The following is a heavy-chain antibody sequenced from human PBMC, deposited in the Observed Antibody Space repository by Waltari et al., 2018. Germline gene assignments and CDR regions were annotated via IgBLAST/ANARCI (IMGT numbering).Heavy chain of an antibody. J-gene: IGHJ4*02. CDR3: ARDLGSDYGNRDY. CDR2: INPNSGDT. Sequence: QVHLVQSGAEVKKPGASVKVSCKASGYTFTGYYIQWVRRAAGQGLTWMGRINPNSGDTKYAQKFQGRVTLTRDTSINTAYMELSSLKSDDTAVYYCARDLGSDYGNRDYWGQGTLVTVPS. V-gene: IGHV1-2*06. CDR1: GYTFTGYY. D-gene: IGHD4-17*01.